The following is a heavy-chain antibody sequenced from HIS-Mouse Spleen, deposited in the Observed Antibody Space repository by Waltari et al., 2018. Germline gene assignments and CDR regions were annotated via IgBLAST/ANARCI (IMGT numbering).Heavy chain of an antibody. J-gene: IGHJ5*02. D-gene: IGHD3-3*01. Sequence: QVQLVQSGAEVKKPGASVKVSCKASGYTFTSYGIRWVRQAPGQGLEWMGWSSAYNGNTNYAQKLQGRVTMTTDTSTSTAYMELRSLRSDDTAVYYCARSESRFLEWLDWFDPWGQGTLVTVSS. CDR3: ARSESRFLEWLDWFDP. CDR1: GYTFTSYG. V-gene: IGHV1-18*01. CDR2: SSAYNGNT.